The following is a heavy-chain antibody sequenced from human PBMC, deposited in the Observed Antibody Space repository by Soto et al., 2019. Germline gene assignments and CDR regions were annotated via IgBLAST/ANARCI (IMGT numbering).Heavy chain of an antibody. CDR1: GFTFSRYS. J-gene: IGHJ4*02. Sequence: EVQLVESGGGLVQPGGSLRLSCAASGFTFSRYSMNWVRQAPGKGLEWVSYISSSSSTIYYADSVKGRFTISRDNAKNSLYLQMNSLRAEDTAVYYCARGFWSGYSHFDYWGQGTLVTVSS. CDR3: ARGFWSGYSHFDY. V-gene: IGHV3-48*01. CDR2: ISSSSSTI. D-gene: IGHD3-3*01.